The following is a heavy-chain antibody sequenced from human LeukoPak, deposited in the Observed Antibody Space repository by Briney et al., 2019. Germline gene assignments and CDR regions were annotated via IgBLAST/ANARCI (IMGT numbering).Heavy chain of an antibody. CDR2: IRTKAYGGTT. CDR1: RFTFGDFA. V-gene: IGHV3-49*04. Sequence: GGSLRLSCTASRFTFGDFAMSWVRQAPGKGLEWVGFIRTKAYGGTTEYAASVKGRFTISRDDSKSIAYLQMNSLKTEDTGVYYCTRVYSDYVRGSYRVSDYWGRGTLVTVSS. J-gene: IGHJ4*02. D-gene: IGHD3-16*02. CDR3: TRVYSDYVRGSYRVSDY.